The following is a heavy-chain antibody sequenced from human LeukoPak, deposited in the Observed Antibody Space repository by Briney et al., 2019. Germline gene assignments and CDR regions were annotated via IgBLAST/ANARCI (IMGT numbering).Heavy chain of an antibody. D-gene: IGHD2-15*01. Sequence: SVKVSCKASGGTFSSYAISWVRQAPGQGLEWMGRIIPIFGTANYAQKFQGGVTITTDESTSTAYMELSSLRSEDTAVYYCARDWGGGILPGDRFDPWGQGTLVTVSS. V-gene: IGHV1-69*05. J-gene: IGHJ5*02. CDR1: GGTFSSYA. CDR2: IIPIFGTA. CDR3: ARDWGGGILPGDRFDP.